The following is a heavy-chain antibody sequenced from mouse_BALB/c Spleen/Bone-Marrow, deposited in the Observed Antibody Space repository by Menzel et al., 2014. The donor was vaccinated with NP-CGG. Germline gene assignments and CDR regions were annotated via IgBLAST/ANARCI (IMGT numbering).Heavy chain of an antibody. J-gene: IGHJ4*01. CDR3: ARFPIYYGNYGAMDY. CDR1: GYTFTSYW. D-gene: IGHD2-1*01. CDR2: IAPGSGST. V-gene: IGHV1S41*01. Sequence: DLVKPGASVKLSCKASGYTFTSYWINWIKQRPGQGLEWIGRIAPGSGSTYYNEMFKGKATLTVDTSSSTAYIRLSSPSSEDSAVYFCARFPIYYGNYGAMDYWGQGTSVTVSS.